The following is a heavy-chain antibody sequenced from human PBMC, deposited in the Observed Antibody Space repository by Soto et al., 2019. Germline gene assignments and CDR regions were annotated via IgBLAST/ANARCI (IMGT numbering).Heavy chain of an antibody. J-gene: IGHJ6*02. CDR2: IYPGDSDT. V-gene: IGHV5-51*01. CDR1: GYSFTSYW. Sequence: PGKSLNISCNVSGYSFTSYWIGWVRQMPGKGLGWMGIIYPGDSDTRYSPSFQVQVTISADKSISTAYLRWGSLKASDTAMYYCARRGQWRDMDVWGQGTTVTVSS. D-gene: IGHD6-19*01. CDR3: ARRGQWRDMDV.